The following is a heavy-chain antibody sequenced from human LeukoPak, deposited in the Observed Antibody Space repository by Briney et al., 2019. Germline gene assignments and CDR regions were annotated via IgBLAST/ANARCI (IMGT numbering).Heavy chain of an antibody. CDR1: GGSISSSSHY. D-gene: IGHD2-2*01. J-gene: IGHJ4*02. V-gene: IGHV4-39*01. Sequence: SETLSLTCTVSGGSISSSSHYWGWIRQPPGKGLEWIGSLYYSGGTYYNPSLKSRVTISIETSKNQFSLKLNSVTAADTAVYYCARLVRYCCTDTCYPFDYWGQGTLVTVSS. CDR3: ARLVRYCCTDTCYPFDY. CDR2: LYYSGGT.